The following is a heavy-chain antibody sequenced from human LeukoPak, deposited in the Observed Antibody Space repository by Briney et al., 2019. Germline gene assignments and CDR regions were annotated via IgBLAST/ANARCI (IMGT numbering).Heavy chain of an antibody. CDR1: GYTFTGYY. CDR3: ARDQQQQLPFVY. Sequence: PGGSLRLSCAASGYTFTGYYMHWVRQAPGQGLEWMGWINPNSGGTNYAQKFQGRVTMTRDTSISTAYMELSRLRSDDTAVYYCARDQQQQLPFVYWGQGTLVTVSS. V-gene: IGHV1-2*02. CDR2: INPNSGGT. D-gene: IGHD6-13*01. J-gene: IGHJ4*02.